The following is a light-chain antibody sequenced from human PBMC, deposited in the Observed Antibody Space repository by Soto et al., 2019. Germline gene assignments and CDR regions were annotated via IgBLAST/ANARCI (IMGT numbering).Light chain of an antibody. Sequence: QSVLTQPPSASGSPGQSVTISCTGTSFDVGGYNYVSWYQQHPGTAPQVMMYEVSKRPSGVPDRFSGSKSGNTASLTISGMQGEEVVVYSSSAHAVRLYLYVFGSGTKVTVL. V-gene: IGLV2-8*01. CDR3: SAHAVRLYLYV. CDR1: SFDVGGYNY. CDR2: EVS. J-gene: IGLJ1*01.